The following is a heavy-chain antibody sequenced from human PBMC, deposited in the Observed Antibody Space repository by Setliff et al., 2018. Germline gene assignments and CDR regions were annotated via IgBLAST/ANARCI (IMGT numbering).Heavy chain of an antibody. V-gene: IGHV1-3*01. CDR2: ITAGIVDT. J-gene: IGHJ5*02. Sequence: ASVKVSCKASGYTSTTNALHWVRQAPGQSLEWMGWITAGIVDTKYSQKFQGRITITRDTSASTGYVELSSLRSEDTAVYYCARLQAIFGVFKDGDWFDPWGQGTLVTVSS. CDR3: ARLQAIFGVFKDGDWFDP. CDR1: GYTSTTNA. D-gene: IGHD3-3*01.